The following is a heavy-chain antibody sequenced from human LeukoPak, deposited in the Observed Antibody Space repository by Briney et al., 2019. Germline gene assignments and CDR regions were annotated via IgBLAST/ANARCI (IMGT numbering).Heavy chain of an antibody. D-gene: IGHD2-2*01. J-gene: IGHJ4*02. CDR3: ATPYPREYCSSTTCYFNY. Sequence: GESLKISCKGSGYMFTSFWIAWVRQMPGKGLECMGVIYPSDSDTKYSPSFQGQVTISADRSINTAYLQWSSLKASDTAMYYCATPYPREYCSSTTCYFNYWGQGTLVTVSS. CDR1: GYMFTSFW. V-gene: IGHV5-51*01. CDR2: IYPSDSDT.